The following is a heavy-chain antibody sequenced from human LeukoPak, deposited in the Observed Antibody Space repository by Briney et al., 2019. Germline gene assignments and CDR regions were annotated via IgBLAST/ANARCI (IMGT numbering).Heavy chain of an antibody. D-gene: IGHD2-2*01. CDR1: GFTFSDYY. CDR3: ARSLGYCSSTSCEPVYLDY. V-gene: IGHV3-11*04. J-gene: IGHJ4*02. CDR2: ISSSGSTI. Sequence: GGSLRLSCAASGFTFSDYYISWIRQAPGGGLEWVSYISSSGSTIYYADSVKGRFTISRDNVKNSLYLQMNSLRAEDTAVYYCARSLGYCSSTSCEPVYLDYWGQGTLVTVSS.